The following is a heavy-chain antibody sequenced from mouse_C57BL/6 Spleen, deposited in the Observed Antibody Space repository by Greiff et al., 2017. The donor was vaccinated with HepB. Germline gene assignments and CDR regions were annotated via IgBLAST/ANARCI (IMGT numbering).Heavy chain of an antibody. J-gene: IGHJ4*01. Sequence: EVNLVESGGGLVKPGGSLKLSCAASGFTFSDYGMHWVRQAPEKGLEWVAYISSGSSTIYYADTVKGRFTISRDNAKNTLFLQMTSLRSEDTAMYYCASSYYYGSSYAMDYWGQGTSVTVSS. CDR2: ISSGSSTI. D-gene: IGHD1-1*01. CDR1: GFTFSDYG. CDR3: ASSYYYGSSYAMDY. V-gene: IGHV5-17*01.